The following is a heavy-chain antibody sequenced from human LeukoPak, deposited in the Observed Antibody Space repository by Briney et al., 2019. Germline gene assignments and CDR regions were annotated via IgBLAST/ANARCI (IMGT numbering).Heavy chain of an antibody. D-gene: IGHD5-18*01. V-gene: IGHV3-30*02. J-gene: IGHJ4*02. CDR2: IRYDGSNK. Sequence: GGSLRLSCAASGFTFSSYGMHWVRQAPGKGLEWVAFIRYDGSNKYYADSVKGRFTISRDNSKNTLYLQMNSLRAEDTAVYYCAKDYVDTAMLGYFVYWGQGTLVTVSS. CDR1: GFTFSSYG. CDR3: AKDYVDTAMLGYFVY.